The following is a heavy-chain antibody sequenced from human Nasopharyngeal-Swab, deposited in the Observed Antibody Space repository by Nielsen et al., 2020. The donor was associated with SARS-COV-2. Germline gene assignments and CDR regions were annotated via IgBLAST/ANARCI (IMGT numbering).Heavy chain of an antibody. J-gene: IGHJ4*02. CDR2: IWYDGKNQ. D-gene: IGHD2-21*01. Sequence: GESLKTSCEASGLTSRPYGIHWVRQAPGKGLSWVAVIWYDGKNQNYADSVKGRFTISRDSAKSTVYLQMNSLRGEDTAVYYCARSISTDGNFDFWGQGTLVTVSS. CDR1: GLTSRPYG. CDR3: ARSISTDGNFDF. V-gene: IGHV3-33*01.